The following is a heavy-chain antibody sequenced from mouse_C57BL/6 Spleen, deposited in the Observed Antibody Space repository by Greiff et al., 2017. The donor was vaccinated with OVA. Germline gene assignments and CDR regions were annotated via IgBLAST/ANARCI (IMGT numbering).Heavy chain of an antibody. CDR1: GYTFTSYW. CDR3: ARGYYGSQYYFDY. J-gene: IGHJ2*01. D-gene: IGHD1-2*01. Sequence: QVQLQQPGAELVKPGASVKLSCKASGYTFTSYWMQWVKQRPGQGLEWIGEIDPSDSYTNSNQKFKGKATLTVDTSSSTAYMQLSSLTSEDSAVYYCARGYYGSQYYFDYWGQGTTLTVSS. CDR2: IDPSDSYT. V-gene: IGHV1-50*01.